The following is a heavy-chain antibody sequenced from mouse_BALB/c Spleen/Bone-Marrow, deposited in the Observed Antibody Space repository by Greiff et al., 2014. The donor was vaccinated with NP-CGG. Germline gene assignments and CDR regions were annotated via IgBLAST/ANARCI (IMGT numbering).Heavy chain of an antibody. J-gene: IGHJ4*01. CDR2: ISSGSSTI. V-gene: IGHV5-17*02. Sequence: EVMLVESGGGLVQPGGSRKLSCAASGFTFSSFGMHWVRQAPEKGLEWVAYISSGSSTIYYADTVKGRSTISRGNPKNTLFLQMTSLRSEDTAMYYCARWGYYYAMDYWGQGTSVTVSS. CDR1: GFTFSSFG. CDR3: ARWGYYYAMDY.